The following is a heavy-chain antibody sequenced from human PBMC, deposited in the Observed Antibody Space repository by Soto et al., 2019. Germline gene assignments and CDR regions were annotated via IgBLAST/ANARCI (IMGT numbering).Heavy chain of an antibody. CDR2: INTNSGGT. V-gene: IGHV1-2*04. CDR3: ARGFCSGGRCYQADY. D-gene: IGHD2-15*01. CDR1: GYTFTGYY. Sequence: ASVKVSCKASGYTFTGYYLHWVRQAPGQGLEWMGWINTNSGGTNYAQNFEGWVTMTRDTSISTAYMELSRVRFDDTAVYYCARGFCSGGRCYQADYWGQGSLFTV. J-gene: IGHJ4*02.